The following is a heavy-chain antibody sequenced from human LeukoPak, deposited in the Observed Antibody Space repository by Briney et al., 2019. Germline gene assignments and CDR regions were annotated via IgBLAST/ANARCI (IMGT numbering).Heavy chain of an antibody. CDR3: ASHKGF. V-gene: IGHV4-59*01. CDR2: IYYSGST. CDR1: GGSFSGYY. Sequence: PSETLSLTCAVYGGSFSGYYWSWIRQPPGKGLEWIGYIYYSGSTNYNPSLKSRVTISVDTSKSQFSLKLSSVTAADTAVYYCASHKGFWGQGTLVTVSS. J-gene: IGHJ4*02.